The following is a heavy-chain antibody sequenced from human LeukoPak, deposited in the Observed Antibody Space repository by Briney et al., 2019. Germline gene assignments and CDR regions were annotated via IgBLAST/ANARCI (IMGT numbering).Heavy chain of an antibody. CDR2: IIPIFGTA. V-gene: IGHV1-69*05. CDR1: GGTFSSYA. CDR3: ARGGRDGPHYFDY. D-gene: IGHD5-24*01. J-gene: IGHJ4*02. Sequence: ASVKVSCKASGGTFSSYAISWVRQAPGQGLEWMGGIIPIFGTANYAQKFQGRVTITTDESTSTAYMELSSLRSEDTAVYYCARGGRDGPHYFDYWGQGTLVTVSS.